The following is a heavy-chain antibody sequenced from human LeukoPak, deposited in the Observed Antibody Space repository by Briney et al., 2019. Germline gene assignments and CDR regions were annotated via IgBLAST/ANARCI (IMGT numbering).Heavy chain of an antibody. V-gene: IGHV4-4*02. CDR1: LDSTTSNF. CDR2: IHRSGSP. Sequence: SETLSLTCTVSLDSTTSNFWSWVRQPPGKGLEWIGEIHRSGSPNYNPSLQSRVTISIDRSRNQIVLELPSVTAADTAVYYCAREILGGFNPGAYWGQGTLVTVSS. D-gene: IGHD1-14*01. CDR3: AREILGGFNPGAY. J-gene: IGHJ4*02.